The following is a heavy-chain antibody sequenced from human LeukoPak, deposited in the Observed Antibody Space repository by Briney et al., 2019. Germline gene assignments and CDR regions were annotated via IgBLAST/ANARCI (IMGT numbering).Heavy chain of an antibody. CDR1: GFTFSSYG. D-gene: IGHD2-15*01. V-gene: IGHV3-33*01. Sequence: GRSLRLSCAASGFTFSSYGMHWVRQAPGKGLEWVAVIWYDGSNKYYADSVKGRFTISRDNSKNTLYPQMNSLRAEHTAVYYCATNSVAATLEHWGQGTLVTVSS. CDR2: IWYDGSNK. CDR3: ATNSVAATLEH. J-gene: IGHJ4*02.